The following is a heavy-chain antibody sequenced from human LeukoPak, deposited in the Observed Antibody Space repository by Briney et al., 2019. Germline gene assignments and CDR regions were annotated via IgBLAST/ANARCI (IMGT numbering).Heavy chain of an antibody. CDR3: GRGPSTAVTNRNYFDY. CDR1: GYTFTSYD. V-gene: IGHV1-8*01. Sequence: GASVKVSCKASGYTFTSYDINWVRQATGQGLEWMGWMNPNSGNTGYAQKFQGRVTMTRNTSISTAYMELSSLRSEDTAVYYCGRGPSTAVTNRNYFDYWGQGTLVTVSS. D-gene: IGHD4-17*01. CDR2: MNPNSGNT. J-gene: IGHJ4*02.